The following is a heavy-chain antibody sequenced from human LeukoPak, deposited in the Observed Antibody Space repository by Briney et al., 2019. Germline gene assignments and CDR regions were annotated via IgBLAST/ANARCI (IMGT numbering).Heavy chain of an antibody. Sequence: GGSLRLSCAASGFTFSSYSMNWVRQAPGKGLEWVSSISSSSSYIYYADSVKGRFTISRDNAKNSLYLQMNSLRAEDTAVYYCARGPRYNWNDDGVDYWGQGTLVTVSS. CDR3: ARGPRYNWNDDGVDY. D-gene: IGHD1-1*01. CDR1: GFTFSSYS. J-gene: IGHJ4*02. CDR2: ISSSSSYI. V-gene: IGHV3-21*01.